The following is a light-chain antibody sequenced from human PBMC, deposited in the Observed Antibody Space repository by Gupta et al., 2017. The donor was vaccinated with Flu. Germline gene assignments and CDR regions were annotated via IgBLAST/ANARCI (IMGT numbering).Light chain of an antibody. CDR3: QQYKNWPFVT. J-gene: IGKJ4*01. CDR2: DSS. V-gene: IGKV3-15*01. Sequence: ATLSVSPGERATLSCWASQSVRSNVAWYQQKPGQAPRFLIFDSSTRDTDVPARFSGSGFGKEFTLTISSRQAEDFAVYYCQQYKNWPFVTFGRGTKVDIK. CDR1: QSVRSN.